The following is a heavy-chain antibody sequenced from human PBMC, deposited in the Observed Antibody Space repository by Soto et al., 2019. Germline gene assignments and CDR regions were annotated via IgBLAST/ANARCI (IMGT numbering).Heavy chain of an antibody. CDR1: GDTLSTYY. CDR3: ARGVGYSDSSGYPFDY. V-gene: IGHV1-46*03. CDR2: INPRSGKT. Sequence: VQLVQSGAEVKRPGASVKISCKASGDTLSTYYMHWARQAPGQGLEWMGIINPRSGKTNYPQKFKGRFTRPRDTSTTTVYMELSTLRSEDTAMYYCARGVGYSDSSGYPFDYWGQGTLVTVSS. J-gene: IGHJ4*02. D-gene: IGHD3-22*01.